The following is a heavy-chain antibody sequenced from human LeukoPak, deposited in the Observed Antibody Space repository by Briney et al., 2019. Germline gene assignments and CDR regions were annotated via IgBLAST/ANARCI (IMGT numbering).Heavy chain of an antibody. J-gene: IGHJ4*02. V-gene: IGHV3-23*01. CDR3: ANLVRLIVVVPAAIDY. CDR1: GFTFSSYA. Sequence: PGGSLRLSCAASGFTFSSYAMSWVRQAPGKGLEWVSAISGSGGSTYYADSVKGRFTISRDNSRNTLYLQMNSLRAEDTAVYYCANLVRLIVVVPAAIDYWGQGTLVTVSS. D-gene: IGHD2-2*01. CDR2: ISGSGGST.